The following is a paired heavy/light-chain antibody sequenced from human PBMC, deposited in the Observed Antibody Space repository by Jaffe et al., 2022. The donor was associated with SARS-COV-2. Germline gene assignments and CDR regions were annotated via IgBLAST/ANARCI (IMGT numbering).Light chain of an antibody. CDR1: SSNIGSNT. CDR3: AAWDDSLNGRV. J-gene: IGLJ3*02. CDR2: SNN. V-gene: IGLV1-44*01. Sequence: QSVVTQPPSASGTPGQRVTISCSGSSSNIGSNTVNWYQHLPGTAPKLLIYSNNQRPSGVPDRFSGSKSGTSASLAISGLQSEDEADYYCAAWDDSLNGRVFGGGTRLTVL.
Heavy chain of an antibody. D-gene: IGHD3-10*01. V-gene: IGHV3-7*01. Sequence: EVQVVESGGGLVQPGGSLRLSCAASGFIFSSYWMSWVRQAPGKGLEWVANIKQDGSEKHYVDSVRGRFTISRDNAKESLYLQMNSLRAEDTAVYYCASEQYGSGPTYYYYYMDVWGKGTTVTVSS. CDR3: ASEQYGSGPTYYYYYMDV. J-gene: IGHJ6*03. CDR2: IKQDGSEK. CDR1: GFIFSSYW.